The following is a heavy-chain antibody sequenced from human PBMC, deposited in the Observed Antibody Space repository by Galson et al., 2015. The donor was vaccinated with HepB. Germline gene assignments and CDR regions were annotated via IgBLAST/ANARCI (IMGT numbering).Heavy chain of an antibody. CDR3: VRDPVGTTVS. V-gene: IGHV3-11*01. D-gene: IGHD1-1*01. CDR2: IDTEGDTV. Sequence: SLRLSCAASGFTFRHYYMSWIRQAPGKGLEWVSYIDTEGDTVYYGDSVKGRFTVSRDNAKSSLVLQMNSLTADDTAMYYCVRDPVGTTVSWGQGTLVVVSS. J-gene: IGHJ5*02. CDR1: GFTFRHYY.